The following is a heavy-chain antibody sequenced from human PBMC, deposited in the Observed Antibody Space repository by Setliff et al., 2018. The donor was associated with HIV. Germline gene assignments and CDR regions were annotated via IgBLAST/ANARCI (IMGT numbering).Heavy chain of an antibody. CDR1: GGSISSGSYY. V-gene: IGHV4-61*02. CDR2: LYTSGST. Sequence: SETLSLTCTVSGGSISSGSYYWSWIRQPAGKGLEWIGRLYTSGSTNYSPSLKSRVTISVDTSKNQFSLKLSSVTAADTAVYYCARYYYGSGSRRGTFEIWGQGTMVTVSS. CDR3: ARYYYGSGSRRGTFEI. J-gene: IGHJ3*02. D-gene: IGHD3-10*01.